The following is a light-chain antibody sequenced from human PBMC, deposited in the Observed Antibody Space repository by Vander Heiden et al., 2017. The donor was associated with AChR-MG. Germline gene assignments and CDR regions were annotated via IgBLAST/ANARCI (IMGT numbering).Light chain of an antibody. Sequence: DIRMTQSPSTLAASVGDRVTIPCRASQSIGDWLAWYQQEPGKAPKVLIYKASSLESGVPSRFSGSRSGTEFALTISSLQPDDFATYYCQQGDNCPLTFGGWTKVEIK. CDR2: KAS. J-gene: IGKJ4*01. V-gene: IGKV1-5*03. CDR1: QSIGDW. CDR3: QQGDNCPLT.